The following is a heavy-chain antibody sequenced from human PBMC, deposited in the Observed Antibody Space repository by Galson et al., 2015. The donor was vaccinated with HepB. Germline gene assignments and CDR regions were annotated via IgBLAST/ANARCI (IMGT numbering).Heavy chain of an antibody. CDR3: GGGGGY. Sequence: LSLSCAASELSFSESTMQWVRQASGRGLEWIGLITSKTNNYTTVYAASVRGRFTISREDSKDTSFLQMNSLKIEDTAVYYCGGGGGYWGQGTLVTVSP. V-gene: IGHV3-73*01. D-gene: IGHD3-16*01. CDR1: ELSFSEST. J-gene: IGHJ4*02. CDR2: ITSKTNNYTT.